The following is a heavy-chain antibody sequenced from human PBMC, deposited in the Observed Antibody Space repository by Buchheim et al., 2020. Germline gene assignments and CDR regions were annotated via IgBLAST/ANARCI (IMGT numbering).Heavy chain of an antibody. CDR3: AKKGGIGRVTDYYDY. D-gene: IGHD2-21*02. CDR2: ISNDGSIQ. CDR1: GFTFSSYA. V-gene: IGHV3-30-3*02. Sequence: QVQLVESGGGVVQPGRSLRLSCAASGFTFSSYAMHWVRQAPGKGLEWVAVISNDGSIQYYADSVKGRFTISRDNSKNTLYLQMNSLGAEDTAVYCCAKKGGIGRVTDYYDYWGQGTL. J-gene: IGHJ4*02.